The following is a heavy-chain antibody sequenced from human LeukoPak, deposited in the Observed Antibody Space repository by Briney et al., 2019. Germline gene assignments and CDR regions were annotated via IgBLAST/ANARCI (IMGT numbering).Heavy chain of an antibody. V-gene: IGHV3-7*01. J-gene: IGHJ3*02. CDR2: IQEDGSKK. Sequence: GGSLRLSCTASGFTFSNYWMTWVRQAPGKGLEWVANIQEDGSKKYYVDSVKGRFTISRDNAKNSLYLQMNSLRAEDTAVYYCARDLGPGDDSTGWYDVFDIRGQGTMVTVSS. CDR1: GFTFSNYW. CDR3: ARDLGPGDDSTGWYDVFDI. D-gene: IGHD6-19*01.